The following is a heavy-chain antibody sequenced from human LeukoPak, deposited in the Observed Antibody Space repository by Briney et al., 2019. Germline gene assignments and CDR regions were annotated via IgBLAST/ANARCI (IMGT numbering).Heavy chain of an antibody. D-gene: IGHD4-23*01. V-gene: IGHV1-24*01. Sequence: GASVKVSCKVSGYTLTELSRHWVRQAPGKGLEWMGGFDPEDGETIYAQKFQGRVTMTEDTSTDTAYMELSNLRSDDTAVYYCATNLATVVTPAYYWGQGTLVTVSS. CDR3: ATNLATVVTPAYY. CDR2: FDPEDGET. CDR1: GYTLTELS. J-gene: IGHJ4*02.